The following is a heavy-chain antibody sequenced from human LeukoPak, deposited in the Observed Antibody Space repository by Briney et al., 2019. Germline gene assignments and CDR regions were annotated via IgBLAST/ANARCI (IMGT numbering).Heavy chain of an antibody. D-gene: IGHD6-19*01. CDR3: ARRDSGSLDY. J-gene: IGHJ4*02. Sequence: SETLSLTCTVSGGSISSYYWSWIRQPPGKGLEWIGYIYYSGSTNYNPSLKSRVTISVDKSKSQFSLKLSSVTAADTAVYYCARRDSGSLDYWGQGTLVTVSS. CDR2: IYYSGST. CDR1: GGSISSYY. V-gene: IGHV4-59*12.